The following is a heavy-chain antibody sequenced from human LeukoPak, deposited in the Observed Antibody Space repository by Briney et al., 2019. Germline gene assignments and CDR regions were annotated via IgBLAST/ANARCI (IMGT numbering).Heavy chain of an antibody. D-gene: IGHD6-19*01. Sequence: PGGSLRLSCAASGFTFSDYYMSWIRQAPGKGLEWLSYINPTSGYTPYADSVRGRFTISRDNAKNSLYLQMNGLRAEDTAVYYCASCITGYSSGWYYWAWGLGTLVTVSS. J-gene: IGHJ5*02. CDR1: GFTFSDYY. V-gene: IGHV3-11*06. CDR3: ASCITGYSSGWYYWA. CDR2: INPTSGYT.